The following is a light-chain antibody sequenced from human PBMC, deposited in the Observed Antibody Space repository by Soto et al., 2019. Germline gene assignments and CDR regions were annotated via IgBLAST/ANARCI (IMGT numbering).Light chain of an antibody. V-gene: IGKV1-13*02. J-gene: IGKJ3*01. CDR2: DAS. CDR3: QQFKSSPFT. Sequence: AIHLTQSPSSLSASVGDRVTVTCRAGQDIKNALVWYQQKPGKAPKLLIYDASNLESGVPSRFSGSGSGTAFTLTISSLQPDDSATSSCQQFKSSPFTFGPGTKVEI. CDR1: QDIKNA.